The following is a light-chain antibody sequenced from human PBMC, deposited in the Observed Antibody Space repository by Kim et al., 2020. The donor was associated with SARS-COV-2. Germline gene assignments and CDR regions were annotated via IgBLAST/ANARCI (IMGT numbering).Light chain of an antibody. CDR2: TDN. Sequence: GQRVTLSCSGSSSTIGSNYVSWYQHLPGTAPKLLIYTDNQRPSGVPDRFSGSKSGTSASLAISGLQSEDEADYYCAAWDDGLRGRMFGGGTKVTVL. V-gene: IGLV1-44*01. CDR1: SSTIGSNY. J-gene: IGLJ3*02. CDR3: AAWDDGLRGRM.